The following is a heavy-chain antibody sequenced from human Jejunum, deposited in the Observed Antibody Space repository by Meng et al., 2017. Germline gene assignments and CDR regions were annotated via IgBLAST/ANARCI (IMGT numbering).Heavy chain of an antibody. Sequence: QVQLPGAGPGLVKPWGTLSLTCAVSGDSISSSYWWSWVRQSPGKGLEWIGEIYHSGTTNYNPSLKSRVTLSVDKSKNQFSLNLSSVTAADTAVYFCARDFEALNGVWGQGTLVTVSS. CDR1: GDSISSSYW. V-gene: IGHV4-4*02. CDR3: ARDFEALNGV. CDR2: IYHSGTT. J-gene: IGHJ1*01. D-gene: IGHD2-8*01.